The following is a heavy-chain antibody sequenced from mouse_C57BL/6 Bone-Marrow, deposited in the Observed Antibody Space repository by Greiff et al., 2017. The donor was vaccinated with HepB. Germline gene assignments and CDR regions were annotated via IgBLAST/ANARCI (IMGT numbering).Heavy chain of an antibody. CDR2: IDPENGDT. CDR3: TTGDYWYFDV. CDR1: GFNIKDDY. V-gene: IGHV14-4*01. J-gene: IGHJ1*03. Sequence: VQLQHSGAELVRPGASVKLSCTASGFNIKDDYMHWVKQRPEQGLEWIGWIDPENGDTEYASKFQGKATITADTSSNTAYLQLSSLTSEDTAVYYCTTGDYWYFDVWGTGTTVTVSS.